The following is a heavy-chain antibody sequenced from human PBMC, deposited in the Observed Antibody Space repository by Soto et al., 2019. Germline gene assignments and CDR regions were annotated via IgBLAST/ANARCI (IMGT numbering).Heavy chain of an antibody. Sequence: QVQLVQSGAEVKKPGASVKVSCKASGYRFIDFYLHWVRQAPGQGLEWMGWINPKKDDTNYAQKFQGRVTMTRDTSISMAYMELSGLNSGDTAVYYCRAVAGTHDAFDIWGQGTMVTVSS. CDR3: RAVAGTHDAFDI. CDR1: GYRFIDFY. V-gene: IGHV1-2*02. J-gene: IGHJ3*02. D-gene: IGHD6-19*01. CDR2: INPKKDDT.